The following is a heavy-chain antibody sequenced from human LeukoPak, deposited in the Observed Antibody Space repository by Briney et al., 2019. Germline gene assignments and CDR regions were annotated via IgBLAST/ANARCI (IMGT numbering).Heavy chain of an antibody. CDR1: GGSVSSADYY. V-gene: IGHV4-61*08. CDR3: ARERAYYDSTSADY. CDR2: IYYSGST. Sequence: SETLSPTCTVSGGSVSSADYYWSWIRQPPGKGLEWIGYIYYSGSTNYNPSLKSRVTISVDTSKNQFSLKLNSVTAADTAVYYCARERAYYDSTSADYWGQGTLVTVSS. J-gene: IGHJ4*02. D-gene: IGHD3-3*01.